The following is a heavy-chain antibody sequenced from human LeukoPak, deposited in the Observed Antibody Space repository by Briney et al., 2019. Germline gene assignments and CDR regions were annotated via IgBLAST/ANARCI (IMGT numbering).Heavy chain of an antibody. J-gene: IGHJ6*02. D-gene: IGHD2-2*01. Sequence: PGGSLRLSCAASGFTFSDYYMSWIRQAPGKGLEWVSYTSSSGSTIYYADSVKGRFTISRDNAKNSLYLQMNSLRAEDTAVYYCASLGYCSSTSCPYYYYGMDVWGQGTTVTVSS. V-gene: IGHV3-11*01. CDR2: TSSSGSTI. CDR3: ASLGYCSSTSCPYYYYGMDV. CDR1: GFTFSDYY.